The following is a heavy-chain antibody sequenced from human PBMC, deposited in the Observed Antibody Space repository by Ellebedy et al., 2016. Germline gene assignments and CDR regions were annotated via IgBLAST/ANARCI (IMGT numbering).Heavy chain of an antibody. CDR2: ILPGDSDT. J-gene: IGHJ6*02. Sequence: GESLKISXEGSGYTFTSYWIAWVRQMPGKGLEWMGIILPGDSDTRYNPSFQGQVTMSVDKSISTAYLQWSNLQASDTAKYSCARSDRAAFFSAEFQEFQYYFYVMDVWGQGTTVTVSS. D-gene: IGHD2-15*01. CDR3: ARSDRAAFFSAEFQEFQYYFYVMDV. V-gene: IGHV5-51*01. CDR1: GYTFTSYW.